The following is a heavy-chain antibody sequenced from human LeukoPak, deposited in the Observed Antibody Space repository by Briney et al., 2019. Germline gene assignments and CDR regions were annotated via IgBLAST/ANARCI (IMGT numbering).Heavy chain of an antibody. CDR1: GYTFTSYY. J-gene: IGHJ3*02. D-gene: IGHD2-8*01. CDR3: AREMGDAFDI. Sequence: GASVTVSCKASGYTFTSYYMHWVRQAPGQGLEWMGIINPSGGSTNYAQKFQGRVTMTRDTSTSTVYMELSSLRSEDTAVYYCAREMGDAFDIWGQGTMVTVSS. V-gene: IGHV1-46*01. CDR2: INPSGGST.